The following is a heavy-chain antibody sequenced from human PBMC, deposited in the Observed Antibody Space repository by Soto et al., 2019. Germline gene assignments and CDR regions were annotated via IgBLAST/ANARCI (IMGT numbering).Heavy chain of an antibody. CDR2: IYNDGTYS. D-gene: IGHD3-10*01. CDR1: GFIFKMYW. Sequence: GGSLRLSCAASGFIFKMYWMHWVRQSPGKGLVWISRIYNDGTYSDYADSVRGRSTISRDNVNDTLYLQMNNLRAEDSGLYYCTRGPRPISTGTGAYWGQGTQVTVSS. CDR3: TRGPRPISTGTGAY. V-gene: IGHV3-74*01. J-gene: IGHJ4*02.